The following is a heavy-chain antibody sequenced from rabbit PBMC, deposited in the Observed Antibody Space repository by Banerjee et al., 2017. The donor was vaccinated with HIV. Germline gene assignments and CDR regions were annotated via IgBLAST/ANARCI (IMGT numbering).Heavy chain of an antibody. CDR3: VRDAGGDPDFNL. CDR1: GFSFSSSYY. D-gene: IGHD4-2*01. J-gene: IGHJ4*01. Sequence: QEQLVESGGGLVQPEGSLTLTCTASGFSFSSSYYMYWVRQAPGKGLEWIACIDVGDARTYYAYWVNGRFTISKTSSTTVTLQMTSLTAADTATYFCVRDAGGDPDFNLWGQGTLVTVS. V-gene: IGHV1S45*01. CDR2: IDVGDART.